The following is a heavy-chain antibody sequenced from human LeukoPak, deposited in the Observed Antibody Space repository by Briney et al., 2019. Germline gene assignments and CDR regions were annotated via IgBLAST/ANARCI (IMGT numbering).Heavy chain of an antibody. CDR1: GFTFSSYA. V-gene: IGHV3-23*01. Sequence: PGGSLRLSCAASGFTFSSYAMSWVRQAPGKGLEWVSAISGSGGSTYYADSVKGRFTISRDNSKNTLYLQMNSLRAEDTAVYYCAKDRDDFWSGHYSNWFDPWGQGTLVTVSS. CDR2: ISGSGGST. D-gene: IGHD3-3*01. J-gene: IGHJ5*02. CDR3: AKDRDDFWSGHYSNWFDP.